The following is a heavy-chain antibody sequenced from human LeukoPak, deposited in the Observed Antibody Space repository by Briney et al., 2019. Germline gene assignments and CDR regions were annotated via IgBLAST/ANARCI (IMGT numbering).Heavy chain of an antibody. J-gene: IGHJ6*03. CDR2: VDHTGST. CDR3: ARGRVSSSTWYSTYYYYFYMDV. D-gene: IGHD1-1*01. CDR1: GGSISNYY. V-gene: IGHV4-59*01. Sequence: PSETLSLTCTVSGGSISNYYSTWIRQPPGKGLEWIGYVDHTGSTNFNPSLNGRVSISRDTTKNLFSLRLRSVTAADTAVYFCARGRVSSSTWYSTYYYYFYMDVWGKGTTVTVSS.